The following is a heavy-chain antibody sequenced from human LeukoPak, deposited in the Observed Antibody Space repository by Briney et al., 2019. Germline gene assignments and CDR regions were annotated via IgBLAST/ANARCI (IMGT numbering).Heavy chain of an antibody. CDR2: ISSISSYI. CDR1: GFTFSSYS. V-gene: IGHV3-21*01. J-gene: IGHJ5*02. CDR3: ARDLGPYWFDP. Sequence: GGSLRLSCAASGFTFSSYSMNWVRQAPGKGLEWVSFISSISSYIYYADSVKGRFTISRDNAKNSLYLQMNSLRAEDTAVYYCARDLGPYWFDPWGQGPLVTVPS. D-gene: IGHD3-16*01.